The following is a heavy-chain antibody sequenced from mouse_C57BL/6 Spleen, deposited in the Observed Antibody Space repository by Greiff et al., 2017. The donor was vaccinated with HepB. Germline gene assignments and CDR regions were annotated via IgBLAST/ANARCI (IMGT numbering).Heavy chain of an antibody. J-gene: IGHJ2*01. V-gene: IGHV5-17*01. D-gene: IGHD1-1*01. Sequence: EVKVVESGGGLVKPGGSLKLSCAASGFTFSDYGMHWVRQAPEKGLEWVAYISSGSSTIYYADTVKGRFTISRDNAKNTLFLQMTSLRSEDTAMYYCARRSYYYGSSYDYWGQGTTLTVSS. CDR1: GFTFSDYG. CDR3: ARRSYYYGSSYDY. CDR2: ISSGSSTI.